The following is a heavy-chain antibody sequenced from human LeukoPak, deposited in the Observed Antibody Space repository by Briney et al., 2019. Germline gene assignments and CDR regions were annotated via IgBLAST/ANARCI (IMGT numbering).Heavy chain of an antibody. J-gene: IGHJ6*02. CDR1: GGSISSSSYY. CDR3: THAAYGDYEYYYGMDV. Sequence: SETLSLTCTVSGGSISSSSYYWGWIRQPPGKGLEWIGSIYYSGSTYYNPSLKSRVTISVDTSKNQFSLKLSSVTAADTAVYYCTHAAYGDYEYYYGMDVWGQGTTVTVSS. D-gene: IGHD4-17*01. CDR2: IYYSGST. V-gene: IGHV4-39*07.